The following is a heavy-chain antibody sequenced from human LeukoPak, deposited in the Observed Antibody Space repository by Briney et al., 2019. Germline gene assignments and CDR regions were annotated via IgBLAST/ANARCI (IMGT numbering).Heavy chain of an antibody. J-gene: IGHJ4*02. V-gene: IGHV4-30-4*08. Sequence: SQTLSLTCTVSGGSISSGDYYWRWLRQPPGKGLEWIGYIYYSGSTYYNPSLKSRVTISVDTSKNQFSLKLSSVTAADTAVYSCGRVSHYDILTGYPAKYYCDYWGQGTLVTVSS. D-gene: IGHD3-9*01. CDR3: GRVSHYDILTGYPAKYYCDY. CDR1: GGSISSGDYY. CDR2: IYYSGST.